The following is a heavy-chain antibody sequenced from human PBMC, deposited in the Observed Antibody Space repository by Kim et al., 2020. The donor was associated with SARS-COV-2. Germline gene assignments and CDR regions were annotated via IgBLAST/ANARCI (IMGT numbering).Heavy chain of an antibody. J-gene: IGHJ6*01. D-gene: IGHD3-3*01. CDR2: INHSGST. CDR3: ARNSTIFGVLIDSYYHDM. CDR1: GGSFSGYY. Sequence: SETLSLTCAVYGGSFSGYYWSWIRQPPGKGLEWIGEINHSGSTNYNPSLKSRVTISVDTSKNQFSLKLSSVTAADTAGDYCARNSTIFGVLIDSYYHDM. V-gene: IGHV4-34*01.